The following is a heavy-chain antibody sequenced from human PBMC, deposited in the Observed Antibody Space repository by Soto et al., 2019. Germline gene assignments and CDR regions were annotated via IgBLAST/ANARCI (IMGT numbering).Heavy chain of an antibody. V-gene: IGHV1-2*02. CDR3: ARGLAARPGLDY. CDR1: GYTFTGYY. CDR2: INPNSGGT. J-gene: IGHJ4*02. Sequence: ASVKVSCKXSGYTFTGYYMHWVRQAPGQGLEWMGWINPNSGGTNYAQKFQGRVTMTRDTSISTAYMELSRLRSDDTAVYYCARGLAARPGLDYWGQGTLVTVSS. D-gene: IGHD6-6*01.